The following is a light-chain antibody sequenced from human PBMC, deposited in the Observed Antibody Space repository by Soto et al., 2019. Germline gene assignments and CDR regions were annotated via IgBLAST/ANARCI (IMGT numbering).Light chain of an antibody. Sequence: EIVMPQSPATLSVSPGESAPLSCRASQSVSSNLAWYQQKPGQAPRLLIYDASNRATGIPARFSGSGSGTDFTLTISSLEPEDFAVYYCQQRSNWPPITFGQGTRLEIK. V-gene: IGKV3-11*01. J-gene: IGKJ5*01. CDR2: DAS. CDR3: QQRSNWPPIT. CDR1: QSVSSN.